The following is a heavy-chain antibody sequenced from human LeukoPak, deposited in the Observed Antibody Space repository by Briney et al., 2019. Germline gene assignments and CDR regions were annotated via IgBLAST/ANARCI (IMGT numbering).Heavy chain of an antibody. Sequence: GSGKVSCKASGYTFTGYYMHWVRHAPGQGLEWMGWINPNSGGTNYAQKFQGRVTMTRDTSISTAYMELSRLRSDDTAVYYCARAPRFGELPKYDYWGQGTLVTVSS. J-gene: IGHJ4*02. CDR1: GYTFTGYY. CDR2: INPNSGGT. D-gene: IGHD3-10*01. V-gene: IGHV1-2*02. CDR3: ARAPRFGELPKYDY.